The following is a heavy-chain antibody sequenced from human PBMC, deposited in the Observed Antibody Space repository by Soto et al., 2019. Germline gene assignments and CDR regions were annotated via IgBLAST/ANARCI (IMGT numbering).Heavy chain of an antibody. J-gene: IGHJ4*02. CDR3: SAMNRSGYCFNF. V-gene: IGHV3-30-3*01. Sequence: QVQLVESGGGVVQSGRSLRLSCAASRLTFTKYTLHWVRQSPGKGLEWVALISDDGSDKFYADSVKGRFTSSRDNSKSALYLRMESLRTENPAVIYWSAMNRSGYCFNFWGQGTLVTVSS. D-gene: IGHD3-22*01. CDR2: ISDDGSDK. CDR1: RLTFTKYT.